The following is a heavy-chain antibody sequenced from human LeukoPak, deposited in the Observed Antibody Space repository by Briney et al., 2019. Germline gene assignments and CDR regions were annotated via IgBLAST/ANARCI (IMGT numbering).Heavy chain of an antibody. V-gene: IGHV4-34*01. Sequence: PSETLSLTCAVYGGSFSGYYWSWIRQPPGKGLEWIGEINHSGSTNYNPSLKSRVTISVDTSKNQFSLKLSSVPAADTAVYYCARAPRRSITMIVMPRGYYFDYWGQGTLVTVSS. CDR3: ARAPRRSITMIVMPRGYYFDY. CDR2: INHSGST. J-gene: IGHJ4*02. D-gene: IGHD3-22*01. CDR1: GGSFSGYY.